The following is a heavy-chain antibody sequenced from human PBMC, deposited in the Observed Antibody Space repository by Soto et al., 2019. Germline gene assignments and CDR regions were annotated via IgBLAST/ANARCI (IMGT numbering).Heavy chain of an antibody. J-gene: IGHJ4*02. CDR1: GFTFSSYS. Sequence: EVQLVESGGGLVKPGGSLRLSCAASGFTFSSYSMNWVRQAPGKGLEWVSSISSSSSYIYYADSVKGRFTISRDNAKNPLYLQMNSLKAEDTAVYYCARDHYGSGSPDYWGQGTLVTVSS. D-gene: IGHD3-10*01. CDR2: ISSSSSYI. V-gene: IGHV3-21*01. CDR3: ARDHYGSGSPDY.